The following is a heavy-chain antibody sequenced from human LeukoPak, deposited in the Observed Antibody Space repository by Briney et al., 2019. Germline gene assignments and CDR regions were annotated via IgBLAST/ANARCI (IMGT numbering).Heavy chain of an antibody. CDR3: ARVPVTDYVWGSSLGAFDI. CDR1: GGSISSYY. D-gene: IGHD3-16*01. V-gene: IGHV4-59*01. CDR2: IYYSGST. Sequence: PSETLSLTCTVSGGSISSYYWSWIRQPPGKGLEWIGYIYYSGSTNYNPSLKSRVTISVDTSKNQFSLKLSSVTAADTAVYYCARVPVTDYVWGSSLGAFDIWGQGTVVTVSS. J-gene: IGHJ3*02.